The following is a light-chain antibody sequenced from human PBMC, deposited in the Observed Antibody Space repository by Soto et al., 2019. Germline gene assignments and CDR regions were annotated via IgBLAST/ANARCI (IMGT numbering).Light chain of an antibody. Sequence: SVLTQPASVSGSPGQSITISCTGTSTDVGRYNYVSWYQQHPGKATKLMVYDVSNRPSWVSNRFSGSKSGITASLTISGLQAEDEADYYCTSYTSDSTYVFGTGTKVTVL. V-gene: IGLV2-14*01. CDR3: TSYTSDSTYV. CDR2: DVS. CDR1: STDVGRYNY. J-gene: IGLJ1*01.